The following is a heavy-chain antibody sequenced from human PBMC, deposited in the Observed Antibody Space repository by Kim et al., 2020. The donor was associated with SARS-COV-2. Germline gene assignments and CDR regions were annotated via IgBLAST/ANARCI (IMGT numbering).Heavy chain of an antibody. CDR1: GGTFSSYA. Sequence: SVKVSCKASGGTFSSYAISWVRQAPGQGLEWMGGIIPIFGTANYAQKFQGRVTITADESTSTAYMELSSLRSEDTAVYYCARGAVGDFWSGYYSYYYGMDVWGQGTTVTVSS. CDR3: ARGAVGDFWSGYYSYYYGMDV. D-gene: IGHD3-3*01. CDR2: IIPIFGTA. J-gene: IGHJ6*02. V-gene: IGHV1-69*13.